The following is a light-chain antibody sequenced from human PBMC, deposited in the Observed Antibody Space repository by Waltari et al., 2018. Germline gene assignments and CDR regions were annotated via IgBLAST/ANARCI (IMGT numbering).Light chain of an antibody. CDR1: ELGTKF. CDR2: QDD. J-gene: IGLJ2*01. Sequence: SYELSQPPSESVSPGQTAVLPCSGEELGTKFVWWYQQKPGQSPVLVLYQDDKRPSGIPERFSGSNAGTRATLIIVGTQPMDEADYYCQAWDRTTAVFGGGTKLTVL. CDR3: QAWDRTTAV. V-gene: IGLV3-1*01.